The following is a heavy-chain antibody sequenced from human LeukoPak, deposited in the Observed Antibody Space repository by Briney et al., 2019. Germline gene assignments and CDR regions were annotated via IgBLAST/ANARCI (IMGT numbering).Heavy chain of an antibody. CDR3: ARWVATFDF. Sequence: SETLSLTCTVSGGSISSSGYYWGWIRQPPGKGLEWIGSIYYSGSIYSNPSLKSRVTISVDTSKNQFSLKLSSVTAADTAVFYCARWVATFDFCGQGTLVTVSS. CDR2: IYYSGSI. D-gene: IGHD5-24*01. J-gene: IGHJ4*02. V-gene: IGHV4-39*01. CDR1: GGSISSSGYY.